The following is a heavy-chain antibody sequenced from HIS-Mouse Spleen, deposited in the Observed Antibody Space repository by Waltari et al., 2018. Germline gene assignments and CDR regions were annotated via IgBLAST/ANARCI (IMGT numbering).Heavy chain of an antibody. Sequence: QVQLQQWGAGLLKPSETLSLTCAVYGGSFSGYYWSWIRQPPGKGLEWIGEIKHSGSTNYNPSLKSRVTISVDTSKNQFSLKLSSVTAADTAVYYCARGKVEMATIAPYYFDYWGQGTLVTVSS. CDR1: GGSFSGYY. V-gene: IGHV4-34*01. CDR2: IKHSGST. J-gene: IGHJ4*02. CDR3: ARGKVEMATIAPYYFDY. D-gene: IGHD5-12*01.